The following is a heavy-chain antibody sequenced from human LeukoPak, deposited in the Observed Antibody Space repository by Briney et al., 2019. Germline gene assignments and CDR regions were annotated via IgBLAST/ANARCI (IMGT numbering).Heavy chain of an antibody. CDR1: GGSFSGYY. Sequence: SETLSLTCAVYGGSFSGYYWSWIRQPPGKGLEWIGEINHSGSTNYNPSLKSRVTISVDTSKNQFSLKLSSVTAADTAVYYCARVSGWYGTDYWGQGTLVTVSS. D-gene: IGHD6-19*01. CDR2: INHSGST. CDR3: ARVSGWYGTDY. J-gene: IGHJ4*02. V-gene: IGHV4-34*01.